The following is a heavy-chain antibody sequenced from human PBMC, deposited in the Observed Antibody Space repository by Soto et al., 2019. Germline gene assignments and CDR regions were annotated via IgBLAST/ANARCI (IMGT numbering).Heavy chain of an antibody. CDR3: ARDRITGTTGYYGMDV. CDR2: IWYDGSNK. V-gene: IGHV3-33*01. CDR1: GFTFSSYG. J-gene: IGHJ6*02. Sequence: GGSLRLSCAASGFTFSSYGMHGVRQAPGKGLEWVAVIWYDGSNKYYADSVKGRFTISRENSKNTLYLQMNSLRAEDTAVYYCARDRITGTTGYYGMDVWGQGTTVTVSS. D-gene: IGHD1-7*01.